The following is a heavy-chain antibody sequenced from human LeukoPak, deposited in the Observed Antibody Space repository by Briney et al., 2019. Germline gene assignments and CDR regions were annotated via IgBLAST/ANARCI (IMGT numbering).Heavy chain of an antibody. D-gene: IGHD4-17*01. V-gene: IGHV3-66*01. J-gene: IGHJ4*02. CDR1: GFTVSSNY. CDR2: IYSGGST. Sequence: GGSLRLSCAASGFTVSSNYMSWVRQAPGKGLEWVSVIYSGGSTYYAASVEGRFTISRDNSKNPLYLQMNSLRAEDTAVYYCAADYDFDYWGQGTLVTVSS. CDR3: AADYDFDY.